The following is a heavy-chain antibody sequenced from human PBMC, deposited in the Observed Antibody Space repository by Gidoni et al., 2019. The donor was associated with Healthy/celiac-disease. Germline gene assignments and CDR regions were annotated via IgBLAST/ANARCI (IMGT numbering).Heavy chain of an antibody. D-gene: IGHD6-6*01. CDR2: ISYDGSNK. CDR3: ARGGQWKQLALTTWDV. CDR1: GFTFSSYA. J-gene: IGHJ6*02. V-gene: IGHV3-30-3*01. Sequence: QVQLVESGGGVVQPGRSLRLSCAASGFTFSSYAMHWVRQAPGKGLEWVAVISYDGSNKYYADSVKGRFTISRDNSKNTLYLQMNSLRAEDTAVYYCARGGQWKQLALTTWDVWGQGTTVTVSS.